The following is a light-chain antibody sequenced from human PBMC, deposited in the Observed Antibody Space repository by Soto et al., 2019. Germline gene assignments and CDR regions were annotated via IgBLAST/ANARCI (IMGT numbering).Light chain of an antibody. CDR3: CSYAGTTTWV. J-gene: IGLJ2*01. V-gene: IGLV2-23*02. CDR2: EVT. CDR1: SSDVGSHNF. Sequence: QSVLTQPASVSGSPGQSITISCTGTSSDVGSHNFVSWYRQRPGKAPKLMIFEVTKRPSGVSSRFSASKSGNTASLTISGVQAEDEADYYCCSYAGTTTWVFGGGTKLTVL.